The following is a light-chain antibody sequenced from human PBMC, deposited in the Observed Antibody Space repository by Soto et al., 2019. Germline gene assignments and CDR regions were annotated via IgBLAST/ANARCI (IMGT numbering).Light chain of an antibody. CDR1: QSVSSN. J-gene: IGKJ1*01. Sequence: EIVMTQSPATLSVSPGVRATLSCRASQSVSSNLAWYQQKPGQAPRLLIYVASTRATGIPARFSGSRSGTEFNLTISSLQSADFAFYYCHYYNNWPPTFGQGTKLEIK. V-gene: IGKV3-15*01. CDR3: HYYNNWPPT. CDR2: VAS.